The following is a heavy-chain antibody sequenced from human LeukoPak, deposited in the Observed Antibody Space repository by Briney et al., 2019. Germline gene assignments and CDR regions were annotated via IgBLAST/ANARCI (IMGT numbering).Heavy chain of an antibody. V-gene: IGHV4-39*02. D-gene: IGHD1-7*01. CDR1: GGSISSSSYY. J-gene: IGHJ4*02. Sequence: SETLSLTCTVSGGSISSSSYYWGWIRQPPGKGLEWIGSIYYSGSTYYNPSLKSRVTISVDTSKNQFSLKLSSVTAADTAVYYCAREEGWNYGFDYWGQGTLVTVSS. CDR3: AREEGWNYGFDY. CDR2: IYYSGST.